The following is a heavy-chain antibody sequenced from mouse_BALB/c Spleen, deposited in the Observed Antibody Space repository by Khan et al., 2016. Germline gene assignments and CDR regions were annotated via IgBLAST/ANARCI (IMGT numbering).Heavy chain of an antibody. J-gene: IGHJ3*01. CDR3: RRLGYDGFAY. CDR1: GYTFTSYW. V-gene: IGHV1-69*02. CDR2: IYPSDSYT. Sequence: QVQLQQPGAELVRPGASVKLSCKASGYTFTSYWINWVKQRPGQGLEWIGNIYPSDSYTNYNQKFKDKATLTVDKSSSTAYMQLSSPTSEDSAVYYCRRLGYDGFAYWGQGTLVTVSA. D-gene: IGHD2-2*01.